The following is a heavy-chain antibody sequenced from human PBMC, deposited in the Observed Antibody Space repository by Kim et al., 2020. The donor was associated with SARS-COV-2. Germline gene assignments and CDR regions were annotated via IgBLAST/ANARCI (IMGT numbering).Heavy chain of an antibody. Sequence: GGSLRLSCGTSGFTFKEYGMTWVRQVPGEGLECVAAITWNGGVTGYADPVKGRFIISRDNANNFLYLQMNSLRVEDTASYYCARGPDILTGPIDLWGQGTLVTVSS. D-gene: IGHD3-9*01. J-gene: IGHJ5*02. CDR3: ARGPDILTGPIDL. CDR1: GFTFKEYG. CDR2: ITWNGGVT. V-gene: IGHV3-20*04.